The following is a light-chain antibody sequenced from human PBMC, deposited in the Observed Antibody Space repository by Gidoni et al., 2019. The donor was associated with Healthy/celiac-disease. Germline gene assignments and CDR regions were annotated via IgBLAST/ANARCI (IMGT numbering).Light chain of an antibody. CDR1: QSLLHSDGKTY. V-gene: IGKV2-29*02. CDR3: MQGIHLPLT. CDR2: EVS. Sequence: DIVMTQTPLSLSVTPGQPASISCKSSQSLLHSDGKTYLYWYLQKPGQSPQLLISEVSSRFSGVPDMFSCSGSGTDFTLKISRVEAEDVGVYYCMQGIHLPLTFGQXTKVEIK. J-gene: IGKJ1*01.